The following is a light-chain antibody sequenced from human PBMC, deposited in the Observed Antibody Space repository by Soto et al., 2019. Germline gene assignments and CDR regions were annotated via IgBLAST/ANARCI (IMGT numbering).Light chain of an antibody. CDR1: EHINNY. CDR2: DAS. CDR3: QQCDSLPLT. Sequence: DIQMTQSPPSLSASVGDRVTITRQASEHINNYLNWYQQIPGKAPKLLIYDASNLAAGAPSRFSGSGSGTAFTFAISGLQPDDVATYYCQQCDSLPLTFGGGTKVDIK. J-gene: IGKJ4*01. V-gene: IGKV1-33*01.